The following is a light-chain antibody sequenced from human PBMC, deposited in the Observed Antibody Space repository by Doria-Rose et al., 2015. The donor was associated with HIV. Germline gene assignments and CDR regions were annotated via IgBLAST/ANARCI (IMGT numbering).Light chain of an antibody. V-gene: IGKV3-20*01. CDR2: DGS. CDR1: QSLSSTY. Sequence: EIVLTQSPGTLSLSPGERATLSCRASQSLSSTYLAWYQQKPGQAPSLLIYDGSTRATGIPDRFSASGSGTDFTHTINRLEPEDFALYYCHQYGTSWTFGQGTKVEI. J-gene: IGKJ1*01. CDR3: HQYGTSWT.